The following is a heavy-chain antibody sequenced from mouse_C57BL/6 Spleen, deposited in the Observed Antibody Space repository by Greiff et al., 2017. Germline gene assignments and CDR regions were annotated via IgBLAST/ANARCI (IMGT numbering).Heavy chain of an antibody. CDR1: GFTFSSYT. D-gene: IGHD2-4*01. Sequence: EVQVVESGGGLVKPGGSLKLSCAASGFTFSSYTMSWVRQTPEKRLEWVATISGGGGNTYYPDSVKGRFTISRDNAKNTLYLQMSSLRSEDTALYYCARQKALYYDYPWFAYWGQGTLVTVSA. CDR2: ISGGGGNT. CDR3: ARQKALYYDYPWFAY. V-gene: IGHV5-9*01. J-gene: IGHJ3*01.